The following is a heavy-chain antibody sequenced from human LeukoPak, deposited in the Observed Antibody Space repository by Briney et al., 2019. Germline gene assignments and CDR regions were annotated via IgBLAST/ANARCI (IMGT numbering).Heavy chain of an antibody. CDR3: ARDLGRWLTPTERDY. V-gene: IGHV1-69*04. Sequence: SVKVSCKASGGTFSSYAISWVRQAPGQGLEWMGRIIPILGIANYAQKFQGRVTITADRSTSTAYMELSSLRSEDTAVYYCARDLGRWLTPTERDYWGQGTLVTVSS. J-gene: IGHJ4*02. D-gene: IGHD5-24*01. CDR1: GGTFSSYA. CDR2: IIPILGIA.